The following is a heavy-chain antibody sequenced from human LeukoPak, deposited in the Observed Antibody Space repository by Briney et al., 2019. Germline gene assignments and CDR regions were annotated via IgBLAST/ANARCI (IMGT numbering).Heavy chain of an antibody. J-gene: IGHJ4*02. CDR2: ISSSGSTI. Sequence: GGSLRLSCAASGFTFSDYYMSWIRQAPGKGLEWVSYISSSGSTIYYADSVKGRFTISRDNAKNSLYLQMNSLRAEDTAVYYCAKDYDYGDLYADYWGQGTLVTVSS. V-gene: IGHV3-11*01. CDR3: AKDYDYGDLYADY. CDR1: GFTFSDYY. D-gene: IGHD4-17*01.